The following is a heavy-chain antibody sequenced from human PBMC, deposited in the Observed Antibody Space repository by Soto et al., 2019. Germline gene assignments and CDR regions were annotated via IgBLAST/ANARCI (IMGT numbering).Heavy chain of an antibody. V-gene: IGHV4-59*01. CDR3: ARLPDYGDKGGFDY. Sequence: QVQLQESGPGLVKPSETLSLTCTVSGGSISSYYWSWIRQPPGTGLEWIGYIYYSGSTNYNPSLKSRVTISVDTSKNQFSLKLSSVTAADTAVYYCARLPDYGDKGGFDYWGQGTLVTVSS. J-gene: IGHJ4*02. D-gene: IGHD4-17*01. CDR2: IYYSGST. CDR1: GGSISSYY.